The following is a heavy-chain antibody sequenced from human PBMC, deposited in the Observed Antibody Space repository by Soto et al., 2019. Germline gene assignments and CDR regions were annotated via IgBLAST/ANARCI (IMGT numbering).Heavy chain of an antibody. J-gene: IGHJ6*02. D-gene: IGHD5-18*01. CDR2: IYYSGST. CDR1: GGSISSGGYY. CDR3: ARVDTAMVKYGMDV. Sequence: QVQLQESGPGLVKPSQTLSLTCTVSGGSISSGGYYWSWIRQHPGKGLEWIGYIYYSGSTYYNPSLERRVTISVDTSKNQFSLKLSSVTAADTAVYYCARVDTAMVKYGMDVWGQGTTVTVSS. V-gene: IGHV4-31*03.